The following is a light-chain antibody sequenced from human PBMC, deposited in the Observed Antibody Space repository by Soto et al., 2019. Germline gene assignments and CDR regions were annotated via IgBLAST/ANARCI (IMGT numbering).Light chain of an antibody. J-gene: IGKJ5*01. Sequence: EIVLTQSPGTLSLSPGEEATLSCRASQGFDSNYLAWYQQKPGQTPRLIIYDASSRATGIPDRFSGSGSGKDFTLTIGRLEPEDFAVYYCQQYGSSPITFGQGTRLEIK. CDR3: QQYGSSPIT. CDR2: DAS. CDR1: QGFDSNY. V-gene: IGKV3-20*01.